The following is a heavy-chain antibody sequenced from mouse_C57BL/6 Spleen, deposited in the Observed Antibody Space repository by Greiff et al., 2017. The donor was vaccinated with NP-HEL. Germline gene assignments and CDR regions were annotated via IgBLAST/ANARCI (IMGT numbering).Heavy chain of an antibody. Sequence: QVQLQQPGAELVKPGASVKLSCKASGYTFTSYWMQWVKQRPGQGLEWIGEIDPSDSYSDSNQKFKGKATLTVDTSSSTAYMQLSSLTSEDSAVYYCARPSNYHFDYWGQGTTLTVSS. CDR1: GYTFTSYW. J-gene: IGHJ2*01. D-gene: IGHD2-5*01. CDR2: IDPSDSYS. V-gene: IGHV1-50*01. CDR3: ARPSNYHFDY.